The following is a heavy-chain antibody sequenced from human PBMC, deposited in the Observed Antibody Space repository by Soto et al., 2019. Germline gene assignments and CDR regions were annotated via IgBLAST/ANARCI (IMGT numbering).Heavy chain of an antibody. V-gene: IGHV4-61*05. CDR1: GGSISSSSCH. CDR2: IYYSGST. J-gene: IGHJ4*02. D-gene: IGHD4-17*01. Sequence: PSETLSLTCTVSGGSISSSSCHWGWIRQPPGKGLEWIGYIYYSGSTNYNPSLKSRVTISVDTSKNQFSLKLSSVTAADTAVYYCARRYGDCFDFWGQGTLVTVSS. CDR3: ARRYGDCFDF.